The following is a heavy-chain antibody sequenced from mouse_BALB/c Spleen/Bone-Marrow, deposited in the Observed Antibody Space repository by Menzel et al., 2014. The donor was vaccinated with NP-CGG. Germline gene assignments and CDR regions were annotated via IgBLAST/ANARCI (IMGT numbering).Heavy chain of an antibody. CDR3: ARQDGYDGTWFAY. J-gene: IGHJ3*01. Sequence: EVQGVESGGGLVKPGGSLKLSCAVSGFPFSNYDMSWVRQTPEKRLEWVATITSGDSYTYYPDSVKGRFTISRDNARNTLYLQMSSLRSEDTALYYCARQDGYDGTWFAYWGQGTLVTVSA. CDR1: GFPFSNYD. CDR2: ITSGDSYT. D-gene: IGHD2-2*01. V-gene: IGHV5-9*02.